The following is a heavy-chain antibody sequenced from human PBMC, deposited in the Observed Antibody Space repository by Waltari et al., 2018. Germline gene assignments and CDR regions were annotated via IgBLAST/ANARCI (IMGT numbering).Heavy chain of an antibody. Sequence: QVQLVQSGAEVKKPGASVKVSCKASGYTFTGYYMHWVRQAPGQGLDWMGWSNPNSGGTNYAQKFQGRLTMTRDTSISTADMELTSLRSDDTDIYYCAREISVEEVTPGGFDFWGQGTLGTVSS. CDR2: SNPNSGGT. D-gene: IGHD2-21*02. V-gene: IGHV1-2*02. CDR3: AREISVEEVTPGGFDF. CDR1: GYTFTGYY. J-gene: IGHJ4*02.